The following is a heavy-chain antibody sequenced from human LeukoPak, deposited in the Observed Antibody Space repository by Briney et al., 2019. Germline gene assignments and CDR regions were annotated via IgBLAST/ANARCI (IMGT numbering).Heavy chain of an antibody. Sequence: ASVKVSCKASGYTFTGYYMHWVRQAPGQGLEWMGWINPNSGGTNYAQKFQGRVTMTRDTSISTAYMELSRLRFDDTAVYYRARVKASPLGSYYYYYNMDVWGKGTAVTVSS. CDR2: INPNSGGT. J-gene: IGHJ6*03. V-gene: IGHV1-2*02. D-gene: IGHD1-14*01. CDR3: ARVKASPLGSYYYYYNMDV. CDR1: GYTFTGYY.